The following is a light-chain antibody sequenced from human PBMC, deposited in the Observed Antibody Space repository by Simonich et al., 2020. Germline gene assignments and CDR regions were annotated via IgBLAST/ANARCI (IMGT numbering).Light chain of an antibody. J-gene: IGKJ5*01. V-gene: IGKV4-1*01. CDR3: QQYYSTPPIT. Sequence: DIVMTQSPDSLAVSLGERATINCKSSQSVLYSSNNKNYLALYQQKPGQPPKLLIYWASPRESGVPDRFRGSGSGTDFTLTISSLQAEDVAVYYCQQYYSTPPITFGQGTRLEIK. CDR1: QSVLYSSNNKNY. CDR2: WAS.